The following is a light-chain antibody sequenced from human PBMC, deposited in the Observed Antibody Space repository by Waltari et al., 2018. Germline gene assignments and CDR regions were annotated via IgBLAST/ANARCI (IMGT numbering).Light chain of an antibody. CDR2: GAS. V-gene: IGKV3-15*01. CDR1: ESISIN. Sequence: PPSPASRAVSLGERVPLTGRASESISINLSWYQQKPGQPPRLIIHGASKRATGVPARFAGSGSRTEFTLTITSLQSEDIAVYYCHQYNNRPPYTFGQGTKLEIK. CDR3: HQYNNRPPYT. J-gene: IGKJ2*01.